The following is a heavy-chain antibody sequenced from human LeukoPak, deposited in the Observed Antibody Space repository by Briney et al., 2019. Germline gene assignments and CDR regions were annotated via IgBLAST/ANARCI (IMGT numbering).Heavy chain of an antibody. CDR2: ISGSGGST. CDR1: GFTFSSYA. D-gene: IGHD6-19*01. Sequence: GGSLRLSCAASGFTFSSYAMSWVRQAPGKGLEWVSAISGSGGSTYYADSVRGRFTISRDNSKNTLFLQMTSLRAEDTAVYYCARDVSYSSDWLGAPHYWGQGNLVTVSS. CDR3: ARDVSYSSDWLGAPHY. V-gene: IGHV3-23*01. J-gene: IGHJ4*02.